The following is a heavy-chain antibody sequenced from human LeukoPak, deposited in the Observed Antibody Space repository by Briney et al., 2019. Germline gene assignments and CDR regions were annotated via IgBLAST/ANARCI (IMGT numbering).Heavy chain of an antibody. J-gene: IGHJ5*02. CDR2: IILIFGTA. CDR1: EGPFTSYA. V-gene: IGHV1-69*05. D-gene: IGHD3-22*01. CDR3: ARVLEYYNDSSGYYSYTWFDH. Sequence: ASVKVSCKAAEGPFTSYAISWVRQAPGQGREWMGGIILIFGTANYAQKFQGRVTITTDESTSTAYMELTSLTYEHTAVYYCARVLEYYNDSSGYYSYTWFDHWGQGTLVTVSS.